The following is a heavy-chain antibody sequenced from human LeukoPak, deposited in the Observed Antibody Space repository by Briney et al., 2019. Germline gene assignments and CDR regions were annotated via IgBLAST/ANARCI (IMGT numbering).Heavy chain of an antibody. Sequence: SETLSLTCTVSGGSISSYYWSWIRQPPGKGLEWIGYIYYSGSTNYNPSLKSRVTISVDTSKNQFSLKLSSVTAADTAVYYCARDSYDSSGYYVPFDYWGQGTLVTVSS. CDR2: IYYSGST. CDR1: GGSISSYY. CDR3: ARDSYDSSGYYVPFDY. D-gene: IGHD3-22*01. J-gene: IGHJ4*02. V-gene: IGHV4-59*01.